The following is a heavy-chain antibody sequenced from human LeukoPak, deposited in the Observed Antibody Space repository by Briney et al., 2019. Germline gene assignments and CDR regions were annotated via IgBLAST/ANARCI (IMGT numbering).Heavy chain of an antibody. CDR2: IDPSDSET. CDR3: ARQTAMGRSGDY. CDR1: GYRFTSYW. Sequence: PGESLQISCQASGYRFTSYWIGWVRPMPGKGLEWMGIIDPSDSETRYTPSFQGQVTISVDKSLTTAYLQWNSVRASDTAMYDCARQTAMGRSGDYWGQGTLVTVSS. D-gene: IGHD5-18*01. V-gene: IGHV5-51*01. J-gene: IGHJ4*02.